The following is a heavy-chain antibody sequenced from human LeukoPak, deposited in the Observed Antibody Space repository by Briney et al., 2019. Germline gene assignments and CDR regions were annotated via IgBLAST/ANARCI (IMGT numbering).Heavy chain of an antibody. CDR1: GGSFSGYY. V-gene: IGHV4-34*01. Sequence: PETLSLTCAVYGGSFSGYYWSWIRQPPGKGLEWIGEINHSGSTNYNQSLKSRVTISVDTSKNQFSLKLSSVTAADTAVYYCARGGYYYGSGSYYTDYWGQGTLVTVSS. CDR3: ARGGYYYGSGSYYTDY. CDR2: INHSGST. J-gene: IGHJ4*02. D-gene: IGHD3-10*01.